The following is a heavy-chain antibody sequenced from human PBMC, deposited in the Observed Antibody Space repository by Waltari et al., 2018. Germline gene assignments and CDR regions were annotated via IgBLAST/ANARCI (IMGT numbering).Heavy chain of an antibody. CDR1: GGSFSGYY. D-gene: IGHD3-3*01. CDR3: ARSGRNYDFWSGYRGVDY. J-gene: IGHJ4*02. CDR2: INHSGST. V-gene: IGHV4-34*01. Sequence: QVQLQQWGAGLLKPSETLSLTCAVYGGSFSGYYWSWIRQPPGKGLEWIGEINHSGSTNHNPSLKMRVTISVDTSKNQFSLKLSSVTAADTAVYYCARSGRNYDFWSGYRGVDYWGQGTLVTVSS.